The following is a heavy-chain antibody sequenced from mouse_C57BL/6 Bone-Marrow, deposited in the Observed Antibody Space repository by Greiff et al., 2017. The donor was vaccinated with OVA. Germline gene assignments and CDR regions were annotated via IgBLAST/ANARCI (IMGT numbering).Heavy chain of an antibody. D-gene: IGHD3-2*02. V-gene: IGHV14-1*01. Sequence: EVKLQESGAELVRPGASVKLSCTASGFNIKDYYMHWVKQRPEQGLEWIGMIDPEDGDTEYAPKFQGKATMTADTSSNTAYLQLSSLTSEDTAVYYCTTEDSSGYFTYWGQGTTLTVSS. CDR3: TTEDSSGYFTY. CDR2: IDPEDGDT. CDR1: GFNIKDYY. J-gene: IGHJ2*01.